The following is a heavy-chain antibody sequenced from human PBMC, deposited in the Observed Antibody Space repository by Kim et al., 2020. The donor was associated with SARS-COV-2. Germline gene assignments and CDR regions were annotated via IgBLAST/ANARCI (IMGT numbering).Heavy chain of an antibody. CDR3: VKRGVAADFFDY. J-gene: IGHJ4*02. V-gene: IGHV3-72*01. Sequence: EYNASLKGICNISRDASKNSLYFQMNNLRSDDTAVYYCVKRGVAADFFDYWGQGILVTVSS. D-gene: IGHD1-26*01.